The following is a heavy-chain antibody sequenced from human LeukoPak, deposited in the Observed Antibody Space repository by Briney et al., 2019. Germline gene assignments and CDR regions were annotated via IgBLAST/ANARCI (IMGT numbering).Heavy chain of an antibody. J-gene: IGHJ4*02. CDR1: GFTFSSYP. Sequence: SGGSLRLYCAASGFTFSSYPMIWVRQVPGRGLEWVSTIDGSGGSIYYADSVKGRFTVSRDNSKSMLYVQMNSLRAEDTAVYYCARRDSSGYFDYWGQGVLVTVSS. D-gene: IGHD7-27*01. V-gene: IGHV3-23*01. CDR3: ARRDSSGYFDY. CDR2: IDGSGGSI.